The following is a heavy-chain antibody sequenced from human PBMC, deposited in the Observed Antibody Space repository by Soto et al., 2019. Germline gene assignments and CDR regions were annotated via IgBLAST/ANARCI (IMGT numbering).Heavy chain of an antibody. V-gene: IGHV3-11*01. Sequence: GGSLRLSCAASGFTFSDYYMSWIRQAPGKGLEWVSYISSSGSTIYYADSVKGRFTISRDNAKNSLYLQMNSLRAEDTALYYCAKDITYCSSTSCYAVPPDAFDIWGQGTMVTVSS. D-gene: IGHD2-2*01. J-gene: IGHJ3*02. CDR2: ISSSGSTI. CDR3: AKDITYCSSTSCYAVPPDAFDI. CDR1: GFTFSDYY.